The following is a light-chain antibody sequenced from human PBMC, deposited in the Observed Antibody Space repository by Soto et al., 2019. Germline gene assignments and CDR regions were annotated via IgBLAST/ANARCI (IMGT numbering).Light chain of an antibody. Sequence: EIVLTQSPGTLSLSPGERATLSCRASQSVSSNYLAWYQHKPGQAPRLLIYGVSRGATGIADRFTGSGSGTDFTLTISRLEPEDFAVYYCQQYGSSPRTFGQGTKVDIK. V-gene: IGKV3-20*01. CDR2: GVS. CDR3: QQYGSSPRT. CDR1: QSVSSNY. J-gene: IGKJ1*01.